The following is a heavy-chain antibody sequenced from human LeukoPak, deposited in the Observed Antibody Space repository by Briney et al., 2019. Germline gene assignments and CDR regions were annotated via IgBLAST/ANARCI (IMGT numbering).Heavy chain of an antibody. CDR3: ARDDLAYDFLSGYYNNYYYGMDV. CDR1: GFTFSSYA. Sequence: PGTSLRLSCAASGFTFSSYAMHWVRQAPGKGPEWVAVISYDGSKKYYADSVKGRFTISRDNSNNTLYLQMNSLRAEDTAVYYCARDDLAYDFLSGYYNNYYYGMDVWGQGTTVTVSS. CDR2: ISYDGSKK. V-gene: IGHV3-30-3*01. J-gene: IGHJ6*02. D-gene: IGHD3-3*01.